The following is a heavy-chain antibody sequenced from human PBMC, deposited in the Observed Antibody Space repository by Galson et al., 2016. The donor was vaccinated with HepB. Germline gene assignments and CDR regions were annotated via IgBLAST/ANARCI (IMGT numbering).Heavy chain of an antibody. D-gene: IGHD6-6*01. CDR3: ARELVRSAFDF. CDR2: ISRSVSTI. V-gene: IGHV3-48*01. J-gene: IGHJ3*01. Sequence: SLRLSCAGSGFTFSRSGLNWVRQAPGNGLQWISYISRSVSTIYYADSVMGRFTISRQHAKNAVYLELHSLRADDTAVYYCARELVRSAFDFWGQGTMVTVSS. CDR1: GFTFSRSG.